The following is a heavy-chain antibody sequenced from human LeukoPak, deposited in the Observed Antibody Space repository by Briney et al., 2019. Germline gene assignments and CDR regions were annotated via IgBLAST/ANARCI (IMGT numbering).Heavy chain of an antibody. CDR3: ARGGEALWFGELIWFDP. CDR2: INPSGGST. CDR1: GYTFTSYD. J-gene: IGHJ5*02. V-gene: IGHV1-46*01. D-gene: IGHD3-10*01. Sequence: GASVKVSCKASGYTFTSYDMHWVRQAPGQGLEWMGIINPSGGSTSYAQKFQGRVTMTRDTSTSTVYMELSSLRSEDTAVYYCARGGEALWFGELIWFDPWGQGTLVTVSS.